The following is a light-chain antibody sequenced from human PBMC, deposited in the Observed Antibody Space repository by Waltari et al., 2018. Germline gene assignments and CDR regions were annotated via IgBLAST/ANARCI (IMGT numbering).Light chain of an antibody. Sequence: DIQMTQSPSSLSASVGERVTITCRESQSISSYLNWYQQKPGKAPKLLIYAASSLQSGVPSRFSGSGSGTDFTLTITSLQPEDFATYYCQESYSTPFTFGPGTKVAIK. CDR2: AAS. CDR3: QESYSTPFT. V-gene: IGKV1-39*01. J-gene: IGKJ3*01. CDR1: QSISSY.